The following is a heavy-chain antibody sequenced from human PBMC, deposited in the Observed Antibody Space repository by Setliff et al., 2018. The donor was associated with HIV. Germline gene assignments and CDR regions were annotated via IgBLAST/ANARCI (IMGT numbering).Heavy chain of an antibody. D-gene: IGHD3-10*01. CDR2: IFYSGST. V-gene: IGHV4-59*01. Sequence: SETLSLTCSISGGFISSYYWSWIRQPPGKALEWIGHIFYSGSTNYNPSLKSRVTISVDTSKNQFSLKLSSVTAADTAVYYCARDVEAGSGSYPYYYGMDVWGQGTTVTVSS. CDR1: GGFISSYY. CDR3: ARDVEAGSGSYPYYYGMDV. J-gene: IGHJ6*02.